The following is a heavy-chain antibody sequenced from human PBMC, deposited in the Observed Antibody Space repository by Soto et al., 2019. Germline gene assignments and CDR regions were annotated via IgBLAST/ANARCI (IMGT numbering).Heavy chain of an antibody. V-gene: IGHV3-23*01. CDR1: GFTFSSYA. CDR2: ISGSGGST. Sequence: PGGSLRLSCAASGFTFSSYAMSWVRQAPGKGLEWVSAISGSGGSTYYADSVKGRFTISRDNSKNTLYLQMNSLRAEDTAVYYCAKPPGGVLLWFGELLLDAFDIWGQGTMVTVSS. J-gene: IGHJ3*02. D-gene: IGHD3-10*01. CDR3: AKPPGGVLLWFGELLLDAFDI.